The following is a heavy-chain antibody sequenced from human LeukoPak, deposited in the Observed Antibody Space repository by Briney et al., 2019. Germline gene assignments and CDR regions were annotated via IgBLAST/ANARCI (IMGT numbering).Heavy chain of an antibody. V-gene: IGHV3-74*01. Sequence: PGGSLRLSCVASGFTFSSYWMHWVRQDPRKGLVWVSRISGDGRNINYADSVRGRFTISRDNAKNSLYLQMNSLRAEDTAVYYCARELGSYSSSSQGDYWGQGTLVTVSS. CDR2: ISGDGRNI. CDR1: GFTFSSYW. D-gene: IGHD6-6*01. CDR3: ARELGSYSSSSQGDY. J-gene: IGHJ4*02.